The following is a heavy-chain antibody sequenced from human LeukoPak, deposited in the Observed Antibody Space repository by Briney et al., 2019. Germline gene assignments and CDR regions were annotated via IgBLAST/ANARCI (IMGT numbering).Heavy chain of an antibody. CDR3: ARGPLSRPFDY. J-gene: IGHJ4*02. CDR2: IKQGGSDK. V-gene: IGHV3-7*05. D-gene: IGHD2-15*01. Sequence: GGSLRLSCVASGFTFSSSWMSWVRQAPGKGLEWVANIKQGGSDKYYVDSVKGRFTISRDNAKNSLYLQMDSLRAEDTAVYYCARGPLSRPFDYWGQGTLVTVSS. CDR1: GFTFSSSW.